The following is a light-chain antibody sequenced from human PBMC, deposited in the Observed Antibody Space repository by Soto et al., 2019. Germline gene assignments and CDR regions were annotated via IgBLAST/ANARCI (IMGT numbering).Light chain of an antibody. V-gene: IGKV1-5*01. CDR2: DAS. J-gene: IGKJ3*01. CDR1: QSISTW. CDR3: QQYNSYSPA. Sequence: DIQMTQSPSTLSASVGDRVTITCRASQSISTWLAWYQQKPGKAPKLLIYDASSLESGVPSRFSGSGSGTEFTLTISSLQPEDFATYYCQQYNSYSPAFGPGTKVDIK.